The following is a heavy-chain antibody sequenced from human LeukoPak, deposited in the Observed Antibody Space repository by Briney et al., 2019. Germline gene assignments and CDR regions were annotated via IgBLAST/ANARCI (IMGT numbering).Heavy chain of an antibody. CDR3: AAVTPDSSSRDAFDI. CDR1: GFIVSVNF. CDR2: IYGGGDT. J-gene: IGHJ3*02. D-gene: IGHD3-22*01. Sequence: PGGSLRLSCEASGFIVSVNFMSWVRQAPGKGLECVSLIYGGGDTYYADSVRGRFTISRDNSKNTVYLQMDSLRADDTAVYYCAAVTPDSSSRDAFDIWGQGTMVTVSS. V-gene: IGHV3-53*01.